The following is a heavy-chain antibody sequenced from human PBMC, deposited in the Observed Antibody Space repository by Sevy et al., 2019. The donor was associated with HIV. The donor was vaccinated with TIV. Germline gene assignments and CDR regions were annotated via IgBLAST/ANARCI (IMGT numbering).Heavy chain of an antibody. CDR3: ATLDFWSENPFYGTDV. D-gene: IGHD3-3*01. CDR2: FDPEDGET. V-gene: IGHV1-24*01. CDR1: GYTLTKLP. J-gene: IGHJ6*02. Sequence: ASLKVSCKVSGYTLTKLPMHWVRQAPGKGLEWMGGFDPEDGETIYAKRFQGRVTMTEDTSTDTAYMELSSLRSEDTAVYYCATLDFWSENPFYGTDVWGQGTTVTVSS.